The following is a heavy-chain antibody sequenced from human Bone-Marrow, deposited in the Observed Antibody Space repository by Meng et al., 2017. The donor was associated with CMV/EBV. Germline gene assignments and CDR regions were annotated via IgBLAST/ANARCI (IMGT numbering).Heavy chain of an antibody. CDR1: GYTFTSYG. CDR3: ARDYYDSSGYYLYLFDY. V-gene: IGHV1-18*01. D-gene: IGHD3-22*01. J-gene: IGHJ4*02. Sequence: QVQLVQSGAEAKKPGASVKVSCKASGYTFTSYGISWVRQAPGKGLEWMGWITAYTGNTNYAQNLQGRVTMTTDTSTSTAYLELRSLRSDDTAVYYCARDYYDSSGYYLYLFDYWGQGTLVTVSS. CDR2: ITAYTGNT.